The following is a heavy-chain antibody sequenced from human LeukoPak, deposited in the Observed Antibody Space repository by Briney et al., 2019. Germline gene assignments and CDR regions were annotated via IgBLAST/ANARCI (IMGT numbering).Heavy chain of an antibody. CDR1: GYTFTGYY. D-gene: IGHD5-12*01. CDR2: INPNSGDT. Sequence: ASVKVSCKASGYTFTGYYMHWVRQAPGQGLEWMGWINPNSGDTSYAQNFQGRVTMTRDTSITTAYMELSSLRSDDTAVYYCARGGWLVYWGQGTLVTVSP. J-gene: IGHJ4*02. CDR3: ARGGWLVY. V-gene: IGHV1-2*02.